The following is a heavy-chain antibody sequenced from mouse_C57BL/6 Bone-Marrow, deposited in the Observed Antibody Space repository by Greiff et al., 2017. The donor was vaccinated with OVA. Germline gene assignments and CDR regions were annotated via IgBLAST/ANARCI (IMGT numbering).Heavy chain of an antibody. D-gene: IGHD1-1*01. Sequence: QVQLQQSGAELARPGASVKLSCKASGYTFTSSGISWVKQRTGQGLEWIGEIYPRSGNTYYNEKFKGKATLTADKSSSPAYMELRSLTSEDSAVYFCARREYYGSSSWFAYWGQGTLVTVSA. CDR3: ARREYYGSSSWFAY. CDR1: GYTFTSSG. CDR2: IYPRSGNT. V-gene: IGHV1-81*01. J-gene: IGHJ3*01.